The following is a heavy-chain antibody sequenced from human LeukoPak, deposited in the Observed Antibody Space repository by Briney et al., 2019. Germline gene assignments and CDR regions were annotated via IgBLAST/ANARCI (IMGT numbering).Heavy chain of an antibody. D-gene: IGHD6-19*01. J-gene: IGHJ4*02. CDR2: INPITGGT. Sequence: GASVKVSCKASGYTFTGYYLHWVRQAPGQGLEWMGWINPITGGTNYAQKFQGRVTMTRDTSISTAYMELSRLRSDDTAVYYCARDPRVTSRIAVAAPLYWGQGTLVTVSS. V-gene: IGHV1-2*02. CDR1: GYTFTGYY. CDR3: ARDPRVTSRIAVAAPLY.